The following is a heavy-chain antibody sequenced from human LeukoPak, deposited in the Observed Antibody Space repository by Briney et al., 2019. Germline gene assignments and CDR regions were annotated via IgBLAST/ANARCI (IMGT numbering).Heavy chain of an antibody. CDR2: ISSSSSYI. CDR3: ARDLTSSSSWYVGY. CDR1: GFTFSSYS. D-gene: IGHD6-13*01. V-gene: IGHV3-21*01. Sequence: KPGGSLRLSCAASGFTFSSYSMNWVRQAPGKGLEWVSSISSSSSYIYYADSVKGRFTISRDNAKNSLYLQMNSLRAEDTAVYYCARDLTSSSSWYVGYWGQGTLVTVSS. J-gene: IGHJ4*02.